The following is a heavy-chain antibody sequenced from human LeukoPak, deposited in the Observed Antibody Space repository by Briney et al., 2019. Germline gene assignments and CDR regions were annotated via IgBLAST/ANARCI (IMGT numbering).Heavy chain of an antibody. CDR2: INHSGST. V-gene: IGHV4-34*01. Sequence: PSETLSLTCAVYGGSFSGYYWSWIRQPPGKGLEWIGEINHSGSTNYNPSLKSRVTISVDTSKNQFSLKLSSVTAADTAVYYCARGSGSVVTPADYWGQGTLVTVSS. CDR1: GGSFSGYY. D-gene: IGHD4-23*01. CDR3: ARGSGSVVTPADY. J-gene: IGHJ4*02.